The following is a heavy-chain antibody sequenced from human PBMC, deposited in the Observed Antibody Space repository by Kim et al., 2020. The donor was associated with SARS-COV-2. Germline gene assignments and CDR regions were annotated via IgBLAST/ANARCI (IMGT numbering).Heavy chain of an antibody. J-gene: IGHJ4*02. CDR3: VREKGAPGDRYDC. V-gene: IGHV3-53*01. Sequence: GGSLRLSCAASGFSVSSNFMSWSRQAPGKVLEWVSAIYDDGSTYSVESVRGRFTISRDNSKNTLYLQMNSLRAEDTAVYYSVREKGAPGDRYDCSGQATL. D-gene: IGHD7-27*01. CDR1: GFSVSSNF. CDR2: IYDDGST.